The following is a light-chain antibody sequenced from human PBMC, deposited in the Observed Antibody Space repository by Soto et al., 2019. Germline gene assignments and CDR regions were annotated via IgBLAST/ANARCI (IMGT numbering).Light chain of an antibody. CDR3: QQTNSFPWT. V-gene: IGKV1-12*01. Sequence: DLQMTQSPSSVSASVGDRVTVTCRASQGISNWLVWYQQKPGKAPKLLIYDTLRLQSGVPSRFSGSGSGTEFTLTISSLQPEDFATYYCQQTNSFPWTFGQGTKVEI. J-gene: IGKJ1*01. CDR1: QGISNW. CDR2: DTL.